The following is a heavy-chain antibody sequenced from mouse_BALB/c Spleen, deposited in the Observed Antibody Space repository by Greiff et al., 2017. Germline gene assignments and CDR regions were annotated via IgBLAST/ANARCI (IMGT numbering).Heavy chain of an antibody. J-gene: IGHJ1*01. CDR2: IDPANGNT. V-gene: IGHV14-3*02. CDR1: GFNIKDTY. D-gene: IGHD2-1*01. Sequence: EVQLQQSGAELVKPGASVKLSCTASGFNIKDTYMHWVKQRPEQGLEWIGRIDPANGNTNYDPKFQGKATITADTSSNTAYLQLSSLTSEDTAVYYCARSGGNYWYFDVWGAGTTVTVSA. CDR3: ARSGGNYWYFDV.